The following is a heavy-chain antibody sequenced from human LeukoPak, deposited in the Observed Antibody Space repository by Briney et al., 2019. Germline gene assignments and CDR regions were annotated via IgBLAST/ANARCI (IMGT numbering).Heavy chain of an antibody. V-gene: IGHV4-4*07. CDR2: FYTSGNT. Sequence: PSQTLSLTCTVSGGSISSYYWSWIRQPAGKGLEWIGRFYTSGNTNYNPSLKSRVSMSVDTSKNQFSLRLRSVTAADTAVYYCARAGIVATIGSYYFDYWGQGTLVTVSS. CDR1: GGSISSYY. D-gene: IGHD5-12*01. J-gene: IGHJ4*02. CDR3: ARAGIVATIGSYYFDY.